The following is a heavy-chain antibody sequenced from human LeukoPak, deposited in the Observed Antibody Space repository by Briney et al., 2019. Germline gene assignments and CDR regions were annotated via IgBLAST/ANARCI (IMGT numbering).Heavy chain of an antibody. D-gene: IGHD3-10*01. V-gene: IGHV3-23*01. Sequence: GGSLRLSCAASGFTFSSYTMSWVRQAPGKGLEWVSTITTSDGNTYYADSVKGRFTVSRDNSKNTLFLQMNSLRAEDTAVYYCAKSALLWFGELLSWGQGTLVTVSS. CDR1: GFTFSSYT. J-gene: IGHJ5*02. CDR3: AKSALLWFGELLS. CDR2: ITTSDGNT.